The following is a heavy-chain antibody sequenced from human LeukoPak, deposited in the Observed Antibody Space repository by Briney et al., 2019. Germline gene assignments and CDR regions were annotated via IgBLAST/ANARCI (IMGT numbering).Heavy chain of an antibody. CDR1: GGSISSYY. J-gene: IGHJ5*02. CDR2: IFYSGTT. CDR3: ARESNYHGSGTGWFDP. V-gene: IGHV4-59*12. D-gene: IGHD3-10*01. Sequence: SETLSLTCTVSGGSISSYYWSWIRQPPGKGLEWIGFIFYSGTTNYNPSLKSRVTISVDTSKNQFSLKLSSVTAADTAVYYCARESNYHGSGTGWFDPWGQGTLVTVSS.